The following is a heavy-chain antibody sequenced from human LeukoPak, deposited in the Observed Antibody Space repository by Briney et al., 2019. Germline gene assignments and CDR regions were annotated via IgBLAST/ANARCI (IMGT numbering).Heavy chain of an antibody. D-gene: IGHD6-19*01. Sequence: SGTLSLTCTVSGGSISSNYWSWIRQPPGKGVEWIGYIYSSGSTSYNPSLKRRVTIAVETSKNQFALKLGSVTAADTAVYYCARRDSSGYFDYWGQGILVTVSS. CDR3: ARRDSSGYFDY. CDR1: GGSISSNY. J-gene: IGHJ4*02. V-gene: IGHV4-4*09. CDR2: IYSSGST.